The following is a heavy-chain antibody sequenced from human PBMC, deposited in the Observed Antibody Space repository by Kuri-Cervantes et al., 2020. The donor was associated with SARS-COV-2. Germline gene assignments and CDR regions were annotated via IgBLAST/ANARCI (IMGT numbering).Heavy chain of an antibody. CDR1: GYTFTSYY. D-gene: IGHD3-3*01. CDR2: INPSGGST. J-gene: IGHJ4*02. Sequence: ASVKVSCKASGYTFTSYYMHWVRQAPGQGLEWMGIINPSGGSTSYAQKFQGRVTMTTDTSTSTAYMELRSLRSEDTAVYYCATLGLRFLEWLPLKSYYFDYWGQGTLVTVSS. CDR3: ATLGLRFLEWLPLKSYYFDY. V-gene: IGHV1-46*01.